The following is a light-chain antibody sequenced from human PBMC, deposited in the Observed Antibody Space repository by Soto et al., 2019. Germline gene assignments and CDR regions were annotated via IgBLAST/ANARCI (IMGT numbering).Light chain of an antibody. J-gene: IGKJ5*01. CDR1: QSVGTR. Sequence: TQSPASLSVSPWERVTLSCRASQSVGTRLAWYQQKPGQAPRLLIYGASSRATGIPDRFSGSGSGTDFTLTTSRLEPEDFAVYYCQQYGSSPITFGQGTRLEIK. CDR2: GAS. V-gene: IGKV3-20*01. CDR3: QQYGSSPIT.